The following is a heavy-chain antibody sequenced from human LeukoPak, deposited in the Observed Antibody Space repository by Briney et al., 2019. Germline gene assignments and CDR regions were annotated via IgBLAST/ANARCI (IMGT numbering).Heavy chain of an antibody. CDR2: MNPNSGTT. Sequence: ASVRVSCKASGYTFTTYDINWVRQAPGQGLEWMGWMNPNSGTTGYAQKFQGRVTMTRDTSTSTAYMELSRLRSDDTAVYYCARVNWGDAFDIWGQGTMVTVSS. V-gene: IGHV1-8*01. CDR1: GYTFTTYD. CDR3: ARVNWGDAFDI. D-gene: IGHD7-27*01. J-gene: IGHJ3*02.